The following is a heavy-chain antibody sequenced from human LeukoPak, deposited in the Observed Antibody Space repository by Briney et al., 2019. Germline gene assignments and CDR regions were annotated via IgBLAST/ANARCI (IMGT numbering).Heavy chain of an antibody. Sequence: PGGSLRLSCTVSGFTVSSNSMSWVRQAPGKGLEWVSFIYSDNTHYSDSVKGRFTISRDNSKNTLYLQMNSLRAEDTAVYYAELGITMIGGVWGKGTTVTISS. D-gene: IGHD3-10*02. CDR2: IYSDNT. J-gene: IGHJ6*04. CDR3: ELGITMIGGV. V-gene: IGHV3-53*01. CDR1: GFTVSSNS.